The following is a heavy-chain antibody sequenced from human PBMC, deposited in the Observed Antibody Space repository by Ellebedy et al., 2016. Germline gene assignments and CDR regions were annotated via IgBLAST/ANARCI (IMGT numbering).Heavy chain of an antibody. Sequence: GGSLRLSXATSGFTFSTYAMNWVRQAPGKGLEWVSTLSSTGRGSYYADSVMGRFTISRDTSKDTLYLQMNSLRAEDTAVYYCARVAPFFDPPHIDVWGKGTTVTVSS. J-gene: IGHJ6*04. D-gene: IGHD3/OR15-3a*01. CDR1: GFTFSTYA. CDR3: ARVAPFFDPPHIDV. V-gene: IGHV3-23*01. CDR2: LSSTGRGS.